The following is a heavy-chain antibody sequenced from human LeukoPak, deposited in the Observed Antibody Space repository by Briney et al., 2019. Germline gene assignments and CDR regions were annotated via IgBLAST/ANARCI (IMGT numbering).Heavy chain of an antibody. V-gene: IGHV4-59*01. CDR1: GGSISSYY. CDR2: IYYSGST. Sequence: SETLSLTCTVSGGSISSYYWSWIRQPPGKGLEWIGYIYYSGSTNYNPSLESRVTISVDTSKNQFSLKLSSVTAADTAVYYCARVGRYYDSSGYYASDFDYWGQGTLVTVSS. J-gene: IGHJ4*02. CDR3: ARVGRYYDSSGYYASDFDY. D-gene: IGHD3-22*01.